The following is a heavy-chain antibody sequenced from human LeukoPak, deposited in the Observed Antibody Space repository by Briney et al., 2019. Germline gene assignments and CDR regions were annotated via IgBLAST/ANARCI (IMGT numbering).Heavy chain of an antibody. CDR1: GFAFDIHV. J-gene: IGHJ4*02. Sequence: PGGSLRLSCAASGFAFDIHVMNWVRQAPGKGLEWVSGIIPSGSTTYYADSVKGRFTISRDNSKNTVYLQINSLRDEDTAVYYCARDRGWIQFEDWGQGTLVTVSS. D-gene: IGHD5-24*01. CDR3: ARDRGWIQFED. V-gene: IGHV3-23*01. CDR2: IIPSGSTT.